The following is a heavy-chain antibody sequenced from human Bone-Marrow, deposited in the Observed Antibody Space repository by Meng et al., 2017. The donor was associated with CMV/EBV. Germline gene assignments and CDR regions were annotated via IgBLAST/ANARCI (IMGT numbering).Heavy chain of an antibody. J-gene: IGHJ4*02. CDR1: GGSISSSSNY. CDR3: ARHGLYDVWSGYYPG. V-gene: IGHV4-39*01. CDR2: IYYSGST. D-gene: IGHD3-3*01. Sequence: SETLSLTCTVSGGSISSSSNYWGWSRQPPGKGLEWIGSIYYSGSTYYNPPLKSRVTISVDTSKNQFSLMLSSVTAADTAVYYCARHGLYDVWSGYYPGWGQGTLVTVSS.